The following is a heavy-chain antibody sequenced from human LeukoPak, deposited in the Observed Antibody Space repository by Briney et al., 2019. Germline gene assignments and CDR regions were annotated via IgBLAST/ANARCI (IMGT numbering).Heavy chain of an antibody. CDR3: ARGLSWAREFDY. D-gene: IGHD1-26*01. J-gene: IGHJ4*02. CDR2: IYYSGST. CDR1: GGSISSYY. V-gene: IGHV4-59*08. Sequence: PSETLSLTCTVSGGSISSYYWSWIRQTPGKGLEWIGYIYYSGSTNYNPSLKSRVTISVDTSKNQFSLKLSSVTAADTAVYYCARGLSWAREFDYWGQGTLVTVSS.